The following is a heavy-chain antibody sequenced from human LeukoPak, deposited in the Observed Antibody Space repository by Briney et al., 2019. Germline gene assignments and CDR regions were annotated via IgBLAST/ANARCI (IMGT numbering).Heavy chain of an antibody. D-gene: IGHD3-10*01. V-gene: IGHV3-7*05. CDR3: ATIKVRANNYDTDGFEY. CDR1: GFTLSSFW. Sequence: PEGTLRLSCAASGFTLSSFWMSWVRQAPGKGLEWVANIKQDGNEKYYADSEKGRFTISRDNAKNSLYQQMNSLRAEDTAVYYCATIKVRANNYDTDGFEYWGQGTLVTVSS. J-gene: IGHJ4*02. CDR2: IKQDGNEK.